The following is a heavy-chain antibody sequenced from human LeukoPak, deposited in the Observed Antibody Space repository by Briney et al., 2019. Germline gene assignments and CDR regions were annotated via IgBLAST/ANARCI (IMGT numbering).Heavy chain of an antibody. Sequence: SETLSLTCTVSGGSISSGSYYWSWIRQPAGKGLEWIGRIYISGSTYYNPSLKSRVTISVDTSKNQFSLKLSSVTAADTAVYYCARDIVVVPAAMSRGYNWFDPWGQGTLVTVSS. CDR3: ARDIVVVPAAMSRGYNWFDP. CDR2: IYISGST. D-gene: IGHD2-2*01. V-gene: IGHV4-61*02. J-gene: IGHJ5*02. CDR1: GGSISSGSYY.